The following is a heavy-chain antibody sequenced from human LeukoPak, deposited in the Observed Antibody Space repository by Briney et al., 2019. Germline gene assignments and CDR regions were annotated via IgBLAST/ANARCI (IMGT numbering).Heavy chain of an antibody. Sequence: SETLSLTCTVSGGSISSGSYYWSWIRQPAGKGLEWIGRIYTSGSTNYNPSLKSRVTISVDTSKNQFSLKLSSVTAADTAVYYCARDAQKSGWLDYWGEGTLVSVSS. D-gene: IGHD6-19*01. CDR3: ARDAQKSGWLDY. CDR1: GGSISSGSYY. CDR2: IYTSGST. J-gene: IGHJ4*02. V-gene: IGHV4-61*02.